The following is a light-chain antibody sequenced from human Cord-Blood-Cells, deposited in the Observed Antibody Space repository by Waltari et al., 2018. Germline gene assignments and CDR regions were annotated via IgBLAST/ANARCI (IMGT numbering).Light chain of an antibody. CDR3: CSYAGSSTYV. CDR1: SSDVGSYNL. V-gene: IGLV2-23*02. J-gene: IGLJ1*01. CDR2: EVS. Sequence: QSALTQPASVSGSPGPSTTISCTETSSDVGSYNLVSWYHQHPGKAPKRMIYEVSKRPSGVSNRFSGSKSGNTASLTISGLQAEDEADYYCCSYAGSSTYVFGTGTKVTVL.